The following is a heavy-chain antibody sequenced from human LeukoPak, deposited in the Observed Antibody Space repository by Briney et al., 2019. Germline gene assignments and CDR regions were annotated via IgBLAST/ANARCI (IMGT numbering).Heavy chain of an antibody. D-gene: IGHD1-14*01. CDR1: GFTFSSYD. V-gene: IGHV3-30*03. CDR2: ISYDGGNK. Sequence: GSLRLSCAASGFTFSSYDMHWVRQAPGKGLEWVAIISYDGGNKYYADSVKGRFTISRDNSKNTLFLQMSSLRAEDTAVYFCARSYQRYYFDYWGQGTLVTVSS. CDR3: ARSYQRYYFDY. J-gene: IGHJ4*02.